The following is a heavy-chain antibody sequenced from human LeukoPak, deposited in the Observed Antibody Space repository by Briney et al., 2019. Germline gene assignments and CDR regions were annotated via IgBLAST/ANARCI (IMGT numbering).Heavy chain of an antibody. CDR1: GYTFTDYY. V-gene: IGHV1-2*06. D-gene: IGHD1-26*01. CDR3: ARDTPQYPYSGSQQV. Sequence: GASVKVSCKASGYTFTDYYIHWVRQAPGQGLEWVGRINPNSGGTNYAQNFQGRVTLSRDTSISTAYMELSSLRSDDTAVYYCARDTPQYPYSGSQQVWGQGTMVTVSS. J-gene: IGHJ3*01. CDR2: INPNSGGT.